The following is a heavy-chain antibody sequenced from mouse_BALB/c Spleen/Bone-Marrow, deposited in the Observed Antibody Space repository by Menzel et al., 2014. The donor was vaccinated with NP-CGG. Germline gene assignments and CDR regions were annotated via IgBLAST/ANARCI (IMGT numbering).Heavy chain of an antibody. J-gene: IGHJ4*01. V-gene: IGHV7-3*02. Sequence: EVNVVESGGGLVQPGGSLRLSCATSGFTFTDYFMTWVRQPPGKALEWLGFIRNKANGYTTAYSASVKGRFTISRDNSQSILYLQMNTLRPEDSATYYCASSYALDSWGPGTSITVSS. CDR1: GFTFTDYF. CDR3: ASSYALDS. CDR2: IRNKANGYTT.